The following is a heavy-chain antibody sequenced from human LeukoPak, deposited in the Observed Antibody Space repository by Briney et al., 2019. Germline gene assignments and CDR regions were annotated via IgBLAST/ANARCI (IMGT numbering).Heavy chain of an antibody. Sequence: PGGSLRLSXAASGFTFSSYAMSWVRQAPGKGLEWVSAISGSGGSTYYADSVKGRFTISRDNSKNTLYLQMNSLRAEDTAVYYCAKVPVGILYFHEYFQHWGQGTLVTVSS. CDR1: GFTFSSYA. CDR3: AKVPVGILYFHEYFQH. V-gene: IGHV3-23*01. D-gene: IGHD2-15*01. J-gene: IGHJ1*01. CDR2: ISGSGGST.